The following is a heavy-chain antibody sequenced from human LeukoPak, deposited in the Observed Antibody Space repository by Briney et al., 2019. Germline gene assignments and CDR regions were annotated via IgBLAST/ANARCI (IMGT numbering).Heavy chain of an antibody. CDR2: INQDGTEK. V-gene: IGHV3-7*03. CDR1: GFTFSSYS. J-gene: IGHJ6*03. CDR3: AKAPRFGDHATEYYYYYMHV. D-gene: IGHD3-16*01. Sequence: GGSLRLSCAASGFTFSSYSMNWVRQAPGKGLEWVANINQDGTEKYYVDSVKGRFTISRDNAKNSLYLQMNSLRVEDTAVYYCAKAPRFGDHATEYYYYYMHVWGKGTTVTVSS.